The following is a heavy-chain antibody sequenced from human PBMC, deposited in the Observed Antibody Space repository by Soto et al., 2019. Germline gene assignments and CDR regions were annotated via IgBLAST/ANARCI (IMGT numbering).Heavy chain of an antibody. Sequence: GGSLRLACAASVFTFSSYGMHWVRQAPGKGLEWVAVISYDGSNKYYADSVKGRFTISRDNSKNTLYLQMNSLRAEDTAVYYCAKTYYDYVWGSYRSFDYWGQGTLVTVSS. CDR2: ISYDGSNK. CDR3: AKTYYDYVWGSYRSFDY. CDR1: VFTFSSYG. V-gene: IGHV3-30*18. D-gene: IGHD3-16*02. J-gene: IGHJ4*02.